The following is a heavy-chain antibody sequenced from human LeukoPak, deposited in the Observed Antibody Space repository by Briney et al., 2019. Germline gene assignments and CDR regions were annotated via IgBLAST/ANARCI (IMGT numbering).Heavy chain of an antibody. D-gene: IGHD6-19*01. CDR3: AKGIYSSGWSYFDY. J-gene: IGHJ4*01. CDR2: LSGSGITT. Sequence: GGSLRLSCVASGFTFINYAMSWVRQAPGKGLEWVSTLSGSGITTYYADSVKGRFTISRDNSKNTLYLQMNSLRAEDTAVYYCAKGIYSSGWSYFDYWGHGTLVTVSS. V-gene: IGHV3-23*01. CDR1: GFTFINYA.